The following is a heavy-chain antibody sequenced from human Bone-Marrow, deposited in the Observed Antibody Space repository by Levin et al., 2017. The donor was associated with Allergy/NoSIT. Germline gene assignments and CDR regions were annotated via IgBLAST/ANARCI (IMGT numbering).Heavy chain of an antibody. D-gene: IGHD6-13*01. V-gene: IGHV3-30*04. CDR1: GFTFSSYA. J-gene: IGHJ3*02. Sequence: GGSLRLSCAASGFTFSSYAMHWVRQAPGKGLEWVAVISYDGSNKYYADSVKGRFTISRDNSKNTLYLQMNSLRAEDTAVYYCAREISSSWSGGAFDIWGQGTMVTVSS. CDR2: ISYDGSNK. CDR3: AREISSSWSGGAFDI.